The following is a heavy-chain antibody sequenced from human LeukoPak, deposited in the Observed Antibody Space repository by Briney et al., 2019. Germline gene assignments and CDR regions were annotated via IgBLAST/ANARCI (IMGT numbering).Heavy chain of an antibody. V-gene: IGHV3-11*06. D-gene: IGHD5-12*01. J-gene: IGHJ5*02. CDR3: AKDPGGGYDSNWFDP. CDR1: GYSISSGYY. Sequence: LSLTCTVSGYSISSGYYWGWIRQPPGKGLEWVSYISSSSSDIYYADSVKGRFTISRDNAKNSLYLQMNSLRAEDTAVYYCAKDPGGGYDSNWFDPWGQGTLVTVSS. CDR2: ISSSSSDI.